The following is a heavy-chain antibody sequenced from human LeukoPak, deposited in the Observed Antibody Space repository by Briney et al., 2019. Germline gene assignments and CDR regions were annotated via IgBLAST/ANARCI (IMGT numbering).Heavy chain of an antibody. J-gene: IGHJ4*02. Sequence: PSETLSLTCTVSGGSISSSSYYWGWIRQPPGKGLEWIGSIYYSGSTYYNPSLKSRVTISVDTSKNQFSLKLSSVTAADTAVYYCARDEASYWGQGTLVTVSS. CDR3: ARDEASY. CDR2: IYYSGST. CDR1: GGSISSSSYY. V-gene: IGHV4-39*02.